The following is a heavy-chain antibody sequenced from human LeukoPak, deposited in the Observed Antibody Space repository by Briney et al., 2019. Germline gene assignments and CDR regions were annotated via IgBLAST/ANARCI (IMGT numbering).Heavy chain of an antibody. D-gene: IGHD5-24*01. CDR3: ARDDVGDGRIG. CDR2: INPDSGGT. J-gene: IGHJ4*02. V-gene: IGHV1-2*02. Sequence: ASVKVSCKASGYTFTSYYMHWVRQAPGQGLEWMGCINPDSGGTNYAQKFQGRVTLTRDTSITTAYMELSSLRSDDTAVYFCARDDVGDGRIGWGQGTLVTVSS. CDR1: GYTFTSYY.